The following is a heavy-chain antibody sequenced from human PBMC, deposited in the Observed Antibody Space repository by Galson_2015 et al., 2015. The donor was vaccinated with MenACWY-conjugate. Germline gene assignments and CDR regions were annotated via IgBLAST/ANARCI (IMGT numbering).Heavy chain of an antibody. V-gene: IGHV7-4-1*02. CDR2: IHTQTGNP. Sequence: SVKVSCKASGYTFTNFALNWVRQVPGRGPEWMGWIHTQTGNPTYARGFRGRFVFSLDTSVSTAYLQINSLEAEDTAVYYCARDFEYIWGSFRYMYFDYWGQGSLVTV. J-gene: IGHJ4*02. D-gene: IGHD3-16*02. CDR1: GYTFTNFA. CDR3: ARDFEYIWGSFRYMYFDY.